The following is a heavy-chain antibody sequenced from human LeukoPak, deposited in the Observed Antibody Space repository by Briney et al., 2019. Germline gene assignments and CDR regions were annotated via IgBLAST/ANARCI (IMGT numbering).Heavy chain of an antibody. J-gene: IGHJ4*02. D-gene: IGHD6-19*01. Sequence: TXXVXGXSISSXXWSWXRQPXGXXXXXXGYIHYSGSTKYNPSLKSRATISVDGSKNHLSLRLSSVTAADTAVFYCARHSGMIPVAGSFDYWGQGILVTVSS. CDR1: GXSISSXX. CDR2: IHYSGST. V-gene: IGHV4-59*08. CDR3: ARHSGMIPVAGSFDY.